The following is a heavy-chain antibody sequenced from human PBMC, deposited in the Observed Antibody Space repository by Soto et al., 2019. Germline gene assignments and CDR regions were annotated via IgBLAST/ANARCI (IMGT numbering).Heavy chain of an antibody. D-gene: IGHD1-26*01. V-gene: IGHV5-10-1*01. Sequence: PGECLKISCKGSGYSFTSYWISWMRQMPGKGLEWMGRIDPSDSYTNYSPSFQGHVTISADKSISTAYLQWSSLKASDTAMYYCERSSMEQIPKYGVWGQGITVTVSS. CDR1: GYSFTSYW. CDR3: ERSSMEQIPKYGV. CDR2: IDPSDSYT. J-gene: IGHJ6*02.